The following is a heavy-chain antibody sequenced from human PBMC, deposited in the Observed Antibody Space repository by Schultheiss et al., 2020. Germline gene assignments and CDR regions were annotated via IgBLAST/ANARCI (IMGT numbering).Heavy chain of an antibody. CDR1: GFTFSSYA. D-gene: IGHD2-8*01. J-gene: IGHJ6*02. V-gene: IGHV3-30-3*01. CDR2: ISYDGSNK. CDR3: TTLTNVPIVERYYYYYYGMDV. Sequence: GESLKISCAASGFTFSSYAMHWVRQAPGKGLEWVAVISYDGSNKYYADSVKGRFTVSRDNAQNSLYLQMNSLKTEDTAVYYCTTLTNVPIVERYYYYYYGMDVWGQGTTVTVSS.